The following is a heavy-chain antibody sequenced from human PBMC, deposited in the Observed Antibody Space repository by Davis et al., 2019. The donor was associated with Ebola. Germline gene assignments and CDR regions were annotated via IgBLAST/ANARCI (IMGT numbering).Heavy chain of an antibody. D-gene: IGHD6-13*01. CDR1: GFTFGDYA. J-gene: IGHJ6*02. V-gene: IGHV3-49*04. CDR2: IRSKAYGGQT. Sequence: GGSLRLSCTGFGFTFGDYAMNWVRQAPGKGLEWVGFIRSKAYGGQTQYAASVKGRVAISRDDSKSIAYLQVDRLKTEDTAVYYCTRDLKQPPPSYYYGMDVWGQGTTVTVSS. CDR3: TRDLKQPPPSYYYGMDV.